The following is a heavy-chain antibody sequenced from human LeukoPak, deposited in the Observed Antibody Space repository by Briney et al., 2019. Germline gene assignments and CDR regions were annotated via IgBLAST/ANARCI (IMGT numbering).Heavy chain of an antibody. D-gene: IGHD2-2*01. CDR3: ARENRSTSCCFDY. CDR1: GFTFSSYW. CDR2: IRQDGSEK. Sequence: PGGSLRLSCAASGFTFSSYWMSWVRQAPGKGLEGVANIRQDGSEKYYVDSVKGQFTISRDNAKNSLYLQMTSLRAEDTAVYYCARENRSTSCCFDYWGQGTLGTVSS. J-gene: IGHJ4*02. V-gene: IGHV3-7*01.